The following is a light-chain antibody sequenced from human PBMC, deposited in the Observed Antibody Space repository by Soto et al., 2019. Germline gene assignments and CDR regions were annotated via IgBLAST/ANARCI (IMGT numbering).Light chain of an antibody. CDR1: SSDVGGFDH. CDR2: DVS. V-gene: IGLV2-14*03. CDR3: NSFTTTTTYV. Sequence: CVRAQAASLSRAPGQAITLSCPGASSDVGGFDHVSWYQQHPGKVPRLLIYDVSSRPSGVSDRFSGSKSGNTASLTISGLQAEDEADYYCNSFTTTTTYVFGTGTKVTVL. J-gene: IGLJ1*01.